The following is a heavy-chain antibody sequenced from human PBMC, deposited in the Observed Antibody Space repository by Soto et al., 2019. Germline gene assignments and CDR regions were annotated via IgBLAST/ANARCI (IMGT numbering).Heavy chain of an antibody. CDR1: GYTFTSYD. CDR2: MNPNSGNT. Sequence: ASVKVSCKASGYTFTSYDSNWVRQATGQGLEYLGWMNPNSGNTGYVQKFQGRFTISRDNAKNSLYLQMNSLRAEDTAVYYCARHPSVVPAARVWYFDLWGRGTLVTVSS. V-gene: IGHV1-8*01. J-gene: IGHJ2*01. D-gene: IGHD2-2*01. CDR3: ARHPSVVPAARVWYFDL.